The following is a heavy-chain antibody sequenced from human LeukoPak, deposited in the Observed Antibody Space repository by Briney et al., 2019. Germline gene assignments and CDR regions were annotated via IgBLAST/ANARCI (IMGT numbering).Heavy chain of an antibody. Sequence: SETLSLTCSVSGGSISSYYWSWIRQPPGKGLEWIGYIYYSGSTNYNPSLKSRVTILVDTSKNQFSLKLNSVTAADTAVYYCARGYYYDSSGYYYSMDVWGQGTTVTVSS. CDR3: ARGYYYDSSGYYYSMDV. CDR2: IYYSGST. J-gene: IGHJ6*02. CDR1: GGSISSYY. V-gene: IGHV4-59*01. D-gene: IGHD3-22*01.